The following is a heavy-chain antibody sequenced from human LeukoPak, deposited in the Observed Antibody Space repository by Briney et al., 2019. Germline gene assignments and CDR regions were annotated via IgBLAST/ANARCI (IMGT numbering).Heavy chain of an antibody. Sequence: SETLSLTCTVSGGSISSYYCSWIRQPPGKGLEWIGYIYYSGSTNYNPSLKSRVTISVDTSKNQFSLKLSSVTAADTAVYYCARGDGGNFDYWGQGTLVTVSS. CDR1: GGSISSYY. J-gene: IGHJ4*02. V-gene: IGHV4-59*01. D-gene: IGHD4-23*01. CDR3: ARGDGGNFDY. CDR2: IYYSGST.